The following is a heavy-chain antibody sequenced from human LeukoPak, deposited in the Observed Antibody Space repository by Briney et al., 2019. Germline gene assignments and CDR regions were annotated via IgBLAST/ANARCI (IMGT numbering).Heavy chain of an antibody. CDR2: IWFDGTKK. J-gene: IGHJ4*02. D-gene: IGHD3-10*01. V-gene: IGHV3-33*01. Sequence: SGGSLRLSCAASGFTFSIYGMHWVRQAPGKGLEWVALIWFDGTKKYYADSVKGRFTISRDNSKNTPYLQMNSLRAEDTAVYYCAREEATTVRGVSDYWGQGTLVTVSS. CDR1: GFTFSIYG. CDR3: AREEATTVRGVSDY.